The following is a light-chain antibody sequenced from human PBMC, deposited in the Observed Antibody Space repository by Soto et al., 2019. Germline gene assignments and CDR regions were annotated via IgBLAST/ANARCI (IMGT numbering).Light chain of an antibody. CDR1: SSDVGGYNY. CDR2: EVN. CDR3: SSYAGSSNV. Sequence: QSALTQPPSASGSPGQSVAISCTGTSSDVGGYNYVSWHQQHPGKPPKLMIYEVNKRPSGVPDRFSGSKSGNTASLTVPGLQAEDEADYYCSSYAGSSNVFGAGTKVTVL. V-gene: IGLV2-8*01. J-gene: IGLJ1*01.